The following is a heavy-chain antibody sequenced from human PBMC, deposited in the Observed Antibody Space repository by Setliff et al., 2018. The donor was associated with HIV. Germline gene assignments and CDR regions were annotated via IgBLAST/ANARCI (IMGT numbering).Heavy chain of an antibody. CDR2: INHSGST. CDR3: ARASPDIVGTLFDY. D-gene: IGHD1-26*01. CDR1: GGSFSGYC. J-gene: IGHJ4*02. V-gene: IGHV4-34*01. Sequence: PSETLSLTCAVYGGSFSGYCWNWIRQPPGKGLEWIGEINHSGSTNYNPSLKSRVTISVDTSKNQFSLKLSSVTAADTAVYYCARASPDIVGTLFDYWGQGALVTVSS.